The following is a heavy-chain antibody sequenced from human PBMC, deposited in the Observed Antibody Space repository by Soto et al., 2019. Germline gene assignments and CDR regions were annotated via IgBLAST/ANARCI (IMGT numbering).Heavy chain of an antibody. CDR3: AKGQGYDYDASGYTFDY. V-gene: IGHV3-23*01. CDR2: ISGSAINT. CDR1: GFTFSNYA. J-gene: IGHJ4*02. D-gene: IGHD3-22*01. Sequence: EVQLLESGGDLVQPGGSLRLSCAASGFTFSNYAMSWFRQAPGKGLEWVSAISGSAINTYYADSVRGRFTISRDNSKNTMYLQIHHLSAEEAAVYSCAKGQGYDYDASGYTFDYWGQGTLVTVSS.